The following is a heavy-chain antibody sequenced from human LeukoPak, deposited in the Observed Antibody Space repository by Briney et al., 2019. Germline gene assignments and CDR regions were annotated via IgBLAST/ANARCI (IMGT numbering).Heavy chain of an antibody. D-gene: IGHD3-10*01. CDR3: ARSYYYGSGRETFFDY. CDR1: GFTFSSYG. V-gene: IGHV3-30*03. Sequence: GSLRLSCAASGFTFSSYGMHWVRQAPGKGLEWVAVISYDGSNKYYAESVKGRFTISRDNSKNTLYLQMNSLRAEDTAVYYCARSYYYGSGRETFFDYWGQGTLVTVSS. CDR2: ISYDGSNK. J-gene: IGHJ4*02.